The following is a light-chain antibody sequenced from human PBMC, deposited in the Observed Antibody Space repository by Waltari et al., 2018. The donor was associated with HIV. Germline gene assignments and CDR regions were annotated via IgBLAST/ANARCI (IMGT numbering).Light chain of an antibody. CDR1: SSDIGGYKY. V-gene: IGLV2-14*01. CDR2: EVS. CDR3: SSYTTSSTWV. J-gene: IGLJ3*02. Sequence: QSALTQPASVSGSPGQSITISCTGTSSDIGGYKYVSWYQQQPGKAPKLMISEVSNRPSGVSHRFSGSKSGNTASLTISGLQAEDEADYYCSSYTTSSTWVFGGGTKLTVL.